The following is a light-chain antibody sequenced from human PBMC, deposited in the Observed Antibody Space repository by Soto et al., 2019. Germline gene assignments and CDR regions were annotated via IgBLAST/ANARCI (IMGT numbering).Light chain of an antibody. CDR1: QTINNF. Sequence: EIVLTQSPATLSLSPGERATLSCRASQTINNFLVWYQQQPGQAPRLLIYDASTRAPGIPGRFSGSGSGTDFTLTLTSLEPDDFAGYHCQQRSTGTFGGGTKVDIK. J-gene: IGKJ4*01. CDR2: DAS. V-gene: IGKV3-11*01. CDR3: QQRSTGT.